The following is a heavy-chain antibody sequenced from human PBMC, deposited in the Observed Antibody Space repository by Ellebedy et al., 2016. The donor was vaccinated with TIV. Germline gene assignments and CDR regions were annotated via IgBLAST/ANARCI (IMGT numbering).Heavy chain of an antibody. CDR1: GVTLSSNW. CDR2: INRDGCTT. V-gene: IGHV3-74*01. CDR3: ARDRDDPNPGDAFDI. Sequence: GESLKISXEASGVTLSSNWMHWVRQVPGKGLAWVSRINRDGCTTSYADSVKGRFTISRDNAKNTLYLQMNSLRAEDTAMYYCARDRDDPNPGDAFDIWGQGTMVTVSS. J-gene: IGHJ3*02.